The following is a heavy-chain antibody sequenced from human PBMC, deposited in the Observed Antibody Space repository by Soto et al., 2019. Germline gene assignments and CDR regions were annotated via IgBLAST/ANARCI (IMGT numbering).Heavy chain of an antibody. Sequence: QVQLVQSGAEVKKPGSSVKVSCKASGGTFSSYAISWVRQAPGQGLEWLGGIIPIFGTANYAQKFQGRVKITADESTSTAYMERSSLSYEDTAVYYCARLLENYYDSSGYYYWGQGTLVTVSS. V-gene: IGHV1-69*01. D-gene: IGHD3-22*01. CDR1: GGTFSSYA. CDR2: IIPIFGTA. J-gene: IGHJ4*02. CDR3: ARLLENYYDSSGYYY.